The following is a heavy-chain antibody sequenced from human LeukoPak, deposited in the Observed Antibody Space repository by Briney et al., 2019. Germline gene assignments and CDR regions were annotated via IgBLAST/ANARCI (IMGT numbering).Heavy chain of an antibody. J-gene: IGHJ4*02. V-gene: IGHV1-58*02. D-gene: IGHD3-22*01. CDR1: GFTFTSSA. Sequence: ASMKVSCKASGFTFTSSAMQWVRQARGQRLEWIGWIVVGSGNTNYAQKFQERVTITRDMSTSTAYMELSSLRSEDTAVYYCAAGGDSSGYYGWGQGTLVTVSS. CDR2: IVVGSGNT. CDR3: AAGGDSSGYYG.